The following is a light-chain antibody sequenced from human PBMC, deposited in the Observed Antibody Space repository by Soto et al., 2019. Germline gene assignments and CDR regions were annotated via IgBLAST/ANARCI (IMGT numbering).Light chain of an antibody. CDR2: EVT. CDR1: SSDVGGYNY. V-gene: IGLV2-14*01. Sequence: QSVLTQPASVSGSPGQSITISCTGTSSDVGGYNYVSWYQQHPGKAPKLMIYEVTNRPSGVSNRFSASKSGNTASLTISGLQAEDEADYYCNSYTTSSTLVFGRGTKLTVL. CDR3: NSYTTSSTLV. J-gene: IGLJ2*01.